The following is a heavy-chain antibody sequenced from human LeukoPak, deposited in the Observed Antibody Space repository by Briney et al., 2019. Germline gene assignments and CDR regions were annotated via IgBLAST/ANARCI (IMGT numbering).Heavy chain of an antibody. D-gene: IGHD3-10*01. J-gene: IGHJ4*02. Sequence: GGSLRLSCAASGFTFSNYWMHWGRQASGKGLVWVSRVNTDGSTTTYAATVKGRFTISRDNAKNTLYLQMNSLRAEDTAVYYCVPSYSSGSYKYWGQGILVTVSS. CDR3: VPSYSSGSYKY. CDR1: GFTFSNYW. CDR2: VNTDGSTT. V-gene: IGHV3-74*01.